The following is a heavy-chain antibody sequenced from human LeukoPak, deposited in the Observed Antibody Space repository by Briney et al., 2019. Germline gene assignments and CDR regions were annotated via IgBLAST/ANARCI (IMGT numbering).Heavy chain of an antibody. CDR3: ARERYYYDSSGYPTD. V-gene: IGHV3-23*01. J-gene: IGHJ4*02. CDR1: GFTFSSYA. Sequence: GGSLRLSCAASGFTFSSYAMSWVRQAPGKGLEWVSAISGSGGSTYYADSVKGRFTISRDNAKNSLYLQMNSLRAEDTAVYYCARERYYYDSSGYPTDWGQGTLVTVSS. D-gene: IGHD3-22*01. CDR2: ISGSGGST.